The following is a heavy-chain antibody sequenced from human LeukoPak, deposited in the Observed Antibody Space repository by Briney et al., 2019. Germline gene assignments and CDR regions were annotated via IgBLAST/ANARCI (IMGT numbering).Heavy chain of an antibody. Sequence: EGSLRLYCAASGFTFSDYYMAWIRQAPGKGREWLSYISLSNNYTNYTDSVKGRFTITRGNTNNSLDLQMNSLIAEDTAVEFCGRVGAGLDVWGNGTAVTVSS. CDR2: ISLSNNYT. CDR1: GFTFSDYY. J-gene: IGHJ6*04. D-gene: IGHD4/OR15-4a*01. V-gene: IGHV3-11*06. CDR3: GRVGAGLDV.